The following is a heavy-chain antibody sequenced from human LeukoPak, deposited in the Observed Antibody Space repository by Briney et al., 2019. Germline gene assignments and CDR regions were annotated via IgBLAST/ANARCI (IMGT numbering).Heavy chain of an antibody. J-gene: IGHJ4*02. CDR3: ARDWIAVAGPIYYFDY. D-gene: IGHD6-19*01. Sequence: ASVNVSCKASGYTFTSYYMHWVRQAPGQGLEWMGLINPSGGSTSYAQKFQGRVTMTRDTSTSTVYMELSSLRSEDTAVYYCARDWIAVAGPIYYFDYWGQGTLVTVSS. CDR1: GYTFTSYY. V-gene: IGHV1-46*01. CDR2: INPSGGST.